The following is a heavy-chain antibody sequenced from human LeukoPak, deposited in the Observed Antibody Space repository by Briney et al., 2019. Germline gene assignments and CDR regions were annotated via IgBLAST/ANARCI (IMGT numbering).Heavy chain of an antibody. V-gene: IGHV3-23*01. CDR2: ISGSDGNT. Sequence: PGGSLRLSCAASGFTFSSYAMSWVRQAPGKGLEWVSTISGSDGNTYYADFVKGRFTVSRDNSKNTLYLQMNSLRAEDTAVFYCAKDRGYTGYDSLDSWGQGTLVTVSS. D-gene: IGHD5-12*01. CDR3: AKDRGYTGYDSLDS. J-gene: IGHJ4*02. CDR1: GFTFSSYA.